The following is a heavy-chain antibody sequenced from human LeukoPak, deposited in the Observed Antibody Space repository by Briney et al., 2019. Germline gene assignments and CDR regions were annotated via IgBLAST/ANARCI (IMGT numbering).Heavy chain of an antibody. V-gene: IGHV7-4-1*02. CDR2: INTNTGNP. J-gene: IGHJ6*03. Sequence: ASVKVSCRSSGYTFTSYAMNWVRQAPGQGLEWMGWINTNTGNPMYAQGFTGRFVFSLDTSVSTAYLQISSLKAEDTAVYYCARVGYPVYYYYMDVWGKGTTVTVSS. CDR1: GYTFTSYA. D-gene: IGHD6-13*01. CDR3: ARVGYPVYYYYMDV.